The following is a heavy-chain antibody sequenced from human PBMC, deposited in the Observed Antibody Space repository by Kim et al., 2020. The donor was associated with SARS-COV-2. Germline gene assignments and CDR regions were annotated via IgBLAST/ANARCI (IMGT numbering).Heavy chain of an antibody. D-gene: IGHD1-26*01. CDR3: ARVPSSGTYYFHY. V-gene: IGHV3-30*04. Sequence: GGSLRLSCAASTFTFSNYAMHWVRQAPGKGLEWVAAISYHGSDKYYTDSVKGRFTISRDNSKNTLYLQMNSLRPEDTAVYYCARVPSSGTYYFHYWGQGTLVTVSS. J-gene: IGHJ4*02. CDR2: ISYHGSDK. CDR1: TFTFSNYA.